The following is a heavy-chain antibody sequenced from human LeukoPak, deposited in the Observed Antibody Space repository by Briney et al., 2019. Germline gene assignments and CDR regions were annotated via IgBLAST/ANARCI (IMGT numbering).Heavy chain of an antibody. D-gene: IGHD3-10*01. CDR2: INPNSGGT. CDR1: GYTFTSYG. J-gene: IGHJ5*02. V-gene: IGHV1-2*02. Sequence: ASVKVSCKASGYTFTSYGISWVRQAPGQGLEWMGWINPNSGGTNYAQKFQGRVTMTRDTSISTAYMELRSLRSDDTAVYYCVAYGSGSYYNEAWGQGTLVTVSS. CDR3: VAYGSGSYYNEA.